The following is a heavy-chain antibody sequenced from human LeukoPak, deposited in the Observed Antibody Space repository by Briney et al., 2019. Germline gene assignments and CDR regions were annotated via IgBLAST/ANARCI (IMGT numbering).Heavy chain of an antibody. CDR3: AKDGGYAYNWFDP. J-gene: IGHJ5*02. CDR1: GFTFSSYG. Sequence: GGSLRLSCAASGFTFSSYGMHWVRQAPGKGLEWVAFIRDDGSNKYYADSVKGRFTISRDNSKNTPYLQMNSLRAEDTAVYYCAKDGGYAYNWFDPWGQGTLVTVSS. D-gene: IGHD2-8*01. CDR2: IRDDGSNK. V-gene: IGHV3-30*02.